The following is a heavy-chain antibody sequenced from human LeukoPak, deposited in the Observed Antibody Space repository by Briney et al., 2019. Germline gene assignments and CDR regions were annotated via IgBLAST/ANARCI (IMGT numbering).Heavy chain of an antibody. Sequence: SETLSLTCTVSGGSISSSSYYWGWIRQPPGKGLEWIGSIYYSGSTCYNPSLKSRVTISVDTSKNQFSLKLSSVTAADTAVYCCATEMQQLVLSYWGQGTLVTVSS. J-gene: IGHJ4*02. V-gene: IGHV4-39*07. CDR1: GGSISSSSYY. CDR3: ATEMQQLVLSY. CDR2: IYYSGST. D-gene: IGHD6-13*01.